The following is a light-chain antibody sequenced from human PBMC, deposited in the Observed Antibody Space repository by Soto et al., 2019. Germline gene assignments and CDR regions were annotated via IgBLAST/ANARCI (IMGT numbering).Light chain of an antibody. J-gene: IGKJ2*01. V-gene: IGKV3-20*01. Sequence: EIVLTQCPGTLSLSPGERATLSCRASQSVSSSYLAWYQQKPGQAPRLLIYAASSRATDIPDRFSGSGSGTDFTLTISRLEPEDFAVYYCQQYGSSPYTFGQGTKLEIK. CDR1: QSVSSSY. CDR2: AAS. CDR3: QQYGSSPYT.